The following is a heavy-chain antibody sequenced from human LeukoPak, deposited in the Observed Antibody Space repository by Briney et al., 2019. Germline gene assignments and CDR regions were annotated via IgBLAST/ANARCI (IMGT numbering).Heavy chain of an antibody. CDR3: AKDVLVRYYDSSGYYCDY. J-gene: IGHJ4*02. V-gene: IGHV3-23*01. CDR2: ISTSGGTT. D-gene: IGHD3-22*01. Sequence: GGSLRLSCAASGFTFSSYAMSWVRQAPGKGLEWVPGISTSGGTTYYADSVKGRFTISRDNSKNTLYLQMNSLRAEDTAVYYCAKDVLVRYYDSSGYYCDYWGQGTLVTVSS. CDR1: GFTFSSYA.